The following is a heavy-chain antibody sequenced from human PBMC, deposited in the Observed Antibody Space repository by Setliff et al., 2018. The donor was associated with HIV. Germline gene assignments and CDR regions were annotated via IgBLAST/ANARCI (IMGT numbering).Heavy chain of an antibody. V-gene: IGHV5-51*01. D-gene: IGHD2-21*02. CDR3: ARRDGRRMNAFDF. CDR1: EYTFATYW. J-gene: IGHJ3*01. Sequence: PGESLKISCKGSEYTFATYWIGWVRQVPGKGLEWMAIIYPDDSNIRYNPSFQSRVTISVDKSITTAYLQWNSLETSDTAIYFCARRDGRRMNAFDFWGQGTMGT. CDR2: IYPDDSNI.